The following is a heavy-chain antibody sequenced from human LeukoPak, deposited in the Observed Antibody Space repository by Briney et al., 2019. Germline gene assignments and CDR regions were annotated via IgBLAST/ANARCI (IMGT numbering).Heavy chain of an antibody. J-gene: IGHJ3*02. Sequence: GGSLRLSCAASGFPFSSYAMSWFRQTPGKGLEWVSYISSSGSTIYYADSVKGRFTISRDNAKNSLYLQMNSLRAEDTAVYYCARDPGYSSGWFLDAFDIWGQGTMVTVSS. CDR2: ISSSGSTI. V-gene: IGHV3-48*04. CDR1: GFPFSSYA. CDR3: ARDPGYSSGWFLDAFDI. D-gene: IGHD6-19*01.